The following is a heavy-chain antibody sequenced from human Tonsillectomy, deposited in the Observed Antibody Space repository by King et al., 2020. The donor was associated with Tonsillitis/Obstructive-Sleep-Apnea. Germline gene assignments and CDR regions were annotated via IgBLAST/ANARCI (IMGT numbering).Heavy chain of an antibody. J-gene: IGHJ6*03. V-gene: IGHV3-11*05. CDR2: ISSSSSYT. Sequence: VQLVESGGGLVKPGGSLRLSCAASGFTFSDYYMSWIRQAPGKGLEWGSYISSSSSYTNYADSVKGRFTISRDNAKNSLYLQMNSLRAEDTAVYYCARPYYDFWSGTYYYYYYMDVWGKGTTLTVPS. CDR3: ARPYYDFWSGTYYYYYYMDV. CDR1: GFTFSDYY. D-gene: IGHD3-3*01.